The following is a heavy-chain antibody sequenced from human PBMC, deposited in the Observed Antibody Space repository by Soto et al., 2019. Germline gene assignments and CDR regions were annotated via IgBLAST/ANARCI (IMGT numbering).Heavy chain of an antibody. CDR1: GYSFTSYW. J-gene: IGHJ6*02. CDR3: ARAAGSYRIYYGMDV. V-gene: IGHV5-51*01. CDR2: IYPGDSDT. Sequence: GETLKISCKCSGYSFTSYWIGWVRQMPGKGLEWMGIIYPGDSDTRYSPSFQGQVTISADKSISTAYLQWSSLKASDTAMYYCARAAGSYRIYYGMDVCGQGTRVTVSS. D-gene: IGHD1-26*01.